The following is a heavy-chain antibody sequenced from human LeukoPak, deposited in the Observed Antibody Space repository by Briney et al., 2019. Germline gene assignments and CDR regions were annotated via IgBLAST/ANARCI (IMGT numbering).Heavy chain of an antibody. CDR2: IRYDGSNK. CDR1: GSTFSSYG. D-gene: IGHD3-10*01. J-gene: IGHJ4*02. CDR3: AKDSTYYYGSGSYYNLDY. Sequence: PGGSLRLSCAASGSTFSSYGMHWVRQAPGKGLEWVAFIRYDGSNKYYADSVKGRFTISRDNSKNTLYLQMNSLRAEDTAVYYCAKDSTYYYGSGSYYNLDYWGQGTLVTVSS. V-gene: IGHV3-30*02.